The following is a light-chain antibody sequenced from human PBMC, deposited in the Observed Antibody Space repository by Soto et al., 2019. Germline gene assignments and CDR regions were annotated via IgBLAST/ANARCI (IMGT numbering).Light chain of an antibody. J-gene: IGKJ1*01. CDR3: QQRRNWPWT. CDR1: PSVNSY. CDR2: DAS. V-gene: IGKV3-11*01. Sequence: ETVLTQSPATLSLSPGERATLSCRASPSVNSYLAWYQQKAGQAPRLLIYDASNRATGIPARFSGSGSATDFALAISSLEAEDFAVYYWQQRRNWPWTVGQGTRVEIK.